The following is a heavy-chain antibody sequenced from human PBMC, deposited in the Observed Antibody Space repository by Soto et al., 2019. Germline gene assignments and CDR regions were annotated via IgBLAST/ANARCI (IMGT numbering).Heavy chain of an antibody. CDR1: GFTFSSYA. D-gene: IGHD3-10*01. Sequence: QVQLVESGGGVVQPGRSLRLSCAASGFTFSSYAMHWVRQAPGKGLEWVAVISYDGSNKYYADSVKGRFTSSRDNSKNTLYLQMNSLRAEDTAVYYCARDLYYYGSGSYNWFDSWGQGTLVTVSS. CDR3: ARDLYYYGSGSYNWFDS. V-gene: IGHV3-30-3*01. CDR2: ISYDGSNK. J-gene: IGHJ5*01.